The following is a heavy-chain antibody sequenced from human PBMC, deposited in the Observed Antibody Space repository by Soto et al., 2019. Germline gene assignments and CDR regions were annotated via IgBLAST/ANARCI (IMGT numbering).Heavy chain of an antibody. Sequence: GESLKISCKGSGYSFTRYWISWVRQMPGKGLEWMARIDPSDVPISYSPYFHGHVIISADKSISTAYLQSSSLKASDTAIYFCARHPSGWNVDYWGQGTLVTVSS. CDR2: IDPSDVPI. V-gene: IGHV5-10-1*01. D-gene: IGHD6-19*01. J-gene: IGHJ4*02. CDR3: ARHPSGWNVDY. CDR1: GYSFTRYW.